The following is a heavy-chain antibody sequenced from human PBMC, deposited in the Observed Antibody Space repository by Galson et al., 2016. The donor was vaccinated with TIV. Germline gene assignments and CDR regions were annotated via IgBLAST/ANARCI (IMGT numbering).Heavy chain of an antibody. CDR2: ISSSETT. Sequence: SLRLSCAASGFSFSDYYMSWIRRAPGKGLEWVAHISSSETTYHTDAVKGRFTISRDNAKNSLILQMNSLRIEDTGVYYCARSLGISAADLDHWGQGTLVTVSS. CDR3: ARSLGISAADLDH. J-gene: IGHJ4*02. V-gene: IGHV3-11*01. D-gene: IGHD6-13*01. CDR1: GFSFSDYY.